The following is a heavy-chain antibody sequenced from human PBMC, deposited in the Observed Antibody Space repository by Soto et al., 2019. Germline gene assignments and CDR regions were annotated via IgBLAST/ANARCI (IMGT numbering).Heavy chain of an antibody. CDR2: IYYSGST. D-gene: IGHD3-3*01. CDR1: GVSISSSSYY. V-gene: IGHV4-39*01. Sequence: ETLSLTCTVSGVSISSSSYYWGWIRQPPGKGLEWIGSIYYSGSTYYNPSLKSRVTISVDTSKNQFSLKLSSVTAADTAVYYCARSSYYDFWSGYYPNWFDPWGQGTLVTVSS. CDR3: ARSSYYDFWSGYYPNWFDP. J-gene: IGHJ5*02.